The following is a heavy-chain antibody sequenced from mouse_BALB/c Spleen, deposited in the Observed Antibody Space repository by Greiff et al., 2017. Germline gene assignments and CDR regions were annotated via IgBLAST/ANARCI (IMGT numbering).Heavy chain of an antibody. CDR1: GFYIKDTY. Sequence: VQLQQSGAELVKPGDSVTLSCTASGFYIKDTYMHWVKQRPEQGLEWIGRIDPANGNTKYDPKFQGKATITADTSTNTAYLQLSLMTSEDTAVYYCARSRGVPDYWGQGTTLTVSS. D-gene: IGHD2-14*01. CDR2: IDPANGNT. J-gene: IGHJ2*01. V-gene: IGHV14-3*02. CDR3: ARSRGVPDY.